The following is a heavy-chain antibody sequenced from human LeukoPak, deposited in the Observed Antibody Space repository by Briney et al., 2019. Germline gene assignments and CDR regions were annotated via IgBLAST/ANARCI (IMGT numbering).Heavy chain of an antibody. Sequence: GGSLRLSCAASGFTFSSYSMNWVRQAPGKGLEWVSYMSSSSSTIYYADSVKGRFTISRDNAKNSLYLQMNSLRAEDTAVYYCARENVAGSDYYYGMDVWGQGTTVTVSS. CDR3: ARENVAGSDYYYGMDV. CDR2: MSSSSSTI. D-gene: IGHD6-19*01. J-gene: IGHJ6*02. V-gene: IGHV3-48*01. CDR1: GFTFSSYS.